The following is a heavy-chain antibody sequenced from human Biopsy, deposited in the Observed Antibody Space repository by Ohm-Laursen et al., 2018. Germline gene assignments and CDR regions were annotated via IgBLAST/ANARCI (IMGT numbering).Heavy chain of an antibody. Sequence: ASVKVSCKASGYTFTGYHIHWVRQAPGQGLEWMGWINAKTGDTNYAQKFQGRVTMTRDTSISTAYVDLSSLRSDDTAVYYCTRGGYYYDSLAYYYWFDPWGQGTLVTVSP. CDR1: GYTFTGYH. D-gene: IGHD3-22*01. CDR2: INAKTGDT. CDR3: TRGGYYYDSLAYYYWFDP. V-gene: IGHV1-2*02. J-gene: IGHJ5*02.